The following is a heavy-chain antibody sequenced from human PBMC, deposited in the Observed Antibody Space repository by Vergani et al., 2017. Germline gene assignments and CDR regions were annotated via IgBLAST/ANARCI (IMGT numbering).Heavy chain of an antibody. D-gene: IGHD3-22*01. CDR3: ARLYGRDSSGSKYFDY. V-gene: IGHV5-51*01. CDR2: IHPADSDT. J-gene: IGHJ4*02. CDR1: GYSFTNYW. Sequence: EVQLVQSGAEVKKPGESLKISCQISGYSFTNYWIGWVRQMPGKGLEWMGIIHPADSDTIYSPSFQGQVTISVDKSISTAYLQRSSLRASDSAMYYCARLYGRDSSGSKYFDYWGKGTLVTGSS.